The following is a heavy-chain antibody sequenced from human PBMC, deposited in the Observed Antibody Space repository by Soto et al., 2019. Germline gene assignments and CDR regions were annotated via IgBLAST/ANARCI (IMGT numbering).Heavy chain of an antibody. V-gene: IGHV1-69*01. CDR2: IIPIFGTA. J-gene: IGHJ6*02. CDR3: ARAAYGSGSPYYYYGMDV. CDR1: GGTFSSYA. Sequence: QVQLVQSGAEVKKPGSSVKVSCKASGGTFSSYAISWVRQAPGQGLEWMGGIIPIFGTANYAQKFQGRVTITADESTGTAYMELGSLRSEDTAVYYCARAAYGSGSPYYYYGMDVWGQGTTVTVSS. D-gene: IGHD3-10*01.